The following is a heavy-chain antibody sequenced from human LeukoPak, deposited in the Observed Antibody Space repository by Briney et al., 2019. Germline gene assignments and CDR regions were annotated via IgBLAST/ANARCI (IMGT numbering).Heavy chain of an antibody. CDR3: ARAYGMDV. Sequence: GGSLRLSCAASGFTFSNYGLLWVRQAPGKGLEWVAIISYDGGNKYYADSVQGRFTISRDNSKNTLYLQMNTLRVEDTAVYYCARAYGMDVWGQGTTVTVSS. CDR1: GFTFSNYG. CDR2: ISYDGGNK. V-gene: IGHV3-30*03. J-gene: IGHJ6*02.